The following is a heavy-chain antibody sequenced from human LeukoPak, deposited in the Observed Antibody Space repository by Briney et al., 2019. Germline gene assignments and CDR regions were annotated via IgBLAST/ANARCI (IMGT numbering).Heavy chain of an antibody. V-gene: IGHV3-23*01. CDR2: ISDSGGST. Sequence: GGSLRLSCAASGFTFGSYAMSWVRQAPGKGLEWVSAISDSGGSTYYADSVKGRFTISRDNSKHTLYLQMSSLRAEDTAIYYCAKGRGYYDTSGYGRSWDYWGQGTLVTVSS. J-gene: IGHJ4*02. CDR1: GFTFGSYA. D-gene: IGHD3-22*01. CDR3: AKGRGYYDTSGYGRSWDY.